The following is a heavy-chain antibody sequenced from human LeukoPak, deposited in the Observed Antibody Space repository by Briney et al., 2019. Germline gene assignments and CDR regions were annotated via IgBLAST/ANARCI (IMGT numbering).Heavy chain of an antibody. D-gene: IGHD6-19*01. CDR2: ITGSGLSI. CDR1: GFTFSSYS. J-gene: IGHJ4*02. Sequence: PGGSLRLSCAASGFTFSSYSMNWVRQAPGKGPEWVSHITGSGLSIDYSDSVKGRFTISRDNAKNSLYLQMNSLRAEDTAVYYCVRDHTSGWLGYWGQGTLVALSS. CDR3: VRDHTSGWLGY. V-gene: IGHV3-48*01.